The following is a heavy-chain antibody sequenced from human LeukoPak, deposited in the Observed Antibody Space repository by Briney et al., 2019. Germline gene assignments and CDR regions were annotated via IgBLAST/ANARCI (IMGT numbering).Heavy chain of an antibody. CDR2: IYYSGTT. CDR1: GGSFSGYY. V-gene: IGHV4-59*01. Sequence: PSETLSLTCAVYGGSFSGYYWSWIRQPPGKGLEWVGHIYYSGTTNYNPSLKSRVTISVDTSKNQFSLKLSSVTAADTAVYYCARGIETSKRRGYDYWGQGTLVTVSS. CDR3: ARGIETSKRRGYDY. J-gene: IGHJ4*02. D-gene: IGHD1-26*01.